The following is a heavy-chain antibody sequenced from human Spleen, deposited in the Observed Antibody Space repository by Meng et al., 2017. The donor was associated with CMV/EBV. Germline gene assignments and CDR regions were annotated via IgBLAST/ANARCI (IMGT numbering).Heavy chain of an antibody. CDR3: ATTFSKDYYYAMDV. Sequence: KVSCKASEYSFSNYWIGWVRQMPGKGLEWMGIIYPGDSDSSYSPSFQGQVTISADKSISTAYLQWSSLKASDTAIYYCATTFSKDYYYAMDVWGQGTTVTVSS. V-gene: IGHV5-51*01. J-gene: IGHJ6*02. D-gene: IGHD3-3*02. CDR2: IYPGDSDS. CDR1: EYSFSNYW.